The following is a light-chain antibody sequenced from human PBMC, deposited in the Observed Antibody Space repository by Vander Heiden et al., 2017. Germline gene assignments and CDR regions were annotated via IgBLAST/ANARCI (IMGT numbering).Light chain of an antibody. J-gene: IGKJ4*01. CDR1: QSVRNK. CDR3: QQYGNWPPVT. V-gene: IGKV3-15*01. Sequence: VMTQSPATLSVSPGEGATLSCRASQSVRNKLAWYQQKPGQPPRLLIYDTSTRAAGIPARFSGSGSETEFTITISSLRSEDFAVYYCQQYGNWPPVTFGGGTKVDVK. CDR2: DTS.